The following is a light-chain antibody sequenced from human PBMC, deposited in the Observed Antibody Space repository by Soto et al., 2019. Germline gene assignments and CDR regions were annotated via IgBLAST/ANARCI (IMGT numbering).Light chain of an antibody. CDR1: QDISNY. CDR3: QQYDNLFT. CDR2: DAS. Sequence: DIQMTQSPSSLSASVGDRVTITCQASQDISNYLNWYQQKPEKAPKLLIYDASNLETGVPSRFSGSGSRTDFSFTISSLQPEDIATYYCQQYDNLFTFGPGTKVDIK. V-gene: IGKV1-33*01. J-gene: IGKJ3*01.